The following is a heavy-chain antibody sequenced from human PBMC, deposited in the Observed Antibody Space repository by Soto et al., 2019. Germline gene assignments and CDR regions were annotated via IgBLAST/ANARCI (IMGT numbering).Heavy chain of an antibody. J-gene: IGHJ4*02. V-gene: IGHV3-30*03. CDR2: ISYDGSNK. CDR1: GFTFSSYG. D-gene: IGHD1-26*01. CDR3: ARSPYSVSYLAYFDY. Sequence: QVQLVESGGGVVQPGRSLRLSCPASGFTFSSYGMHWVRQAPGKGLEWVAVISYDGSNKYYADSVKGRFTISRDNSKNPLYLQMNSLRAEDTAVYYCARSPYSVSYLAYFDYWGQGTLVTVSS.